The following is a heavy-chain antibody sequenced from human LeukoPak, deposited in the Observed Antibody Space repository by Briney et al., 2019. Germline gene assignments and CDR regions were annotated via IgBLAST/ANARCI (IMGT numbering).Heavy chain of an antibody. J-gene: IGHJ4*02. Sequence: SGTLSLTCTVSGGSIISYYWTWIRQPPGKGLEWIGYINYSGGTNYNPSLNSRVTISVDTSKNHFSLKVSSVTAADTALYYCAAATIAAAGFSLDFWGQGTLVTVSS. CDR2: INYSGGT. D-gene: IGHD6-13*01. V-gene: IGHV4-59*01. CDR3: AAATIAAAGFSLDF. CDR1: GGSIISYY.